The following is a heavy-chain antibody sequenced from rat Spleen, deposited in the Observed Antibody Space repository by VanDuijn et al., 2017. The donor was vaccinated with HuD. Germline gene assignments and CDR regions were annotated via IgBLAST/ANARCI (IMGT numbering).Heavy chain of an antibody. V-gene: IGHV3-1*01. D-gene: IGHD1-10*01. CDR2: ISYSGSS. Sequence: EVQLQESGPGLVKPSQSISLTCSVTGYSITSNYWGWIRKFPGNEMEWIGHISYSGSSNYHPSLKSRISFSRDTSRNQFFLQLNSVTTEDPATDSWAIITSSWYFDLWSPGTIVTVSS. CDR3: AIITSSWYFDL. CDR1: GYSITSNY. J-gene: IGHJ1*01.